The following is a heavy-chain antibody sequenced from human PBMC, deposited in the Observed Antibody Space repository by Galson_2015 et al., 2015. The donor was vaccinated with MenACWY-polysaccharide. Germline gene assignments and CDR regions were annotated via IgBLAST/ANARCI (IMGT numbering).Heavy chain of an antibody. J-gene: IGHJ1*01. D-gene: IGHD6-19*01. CDR1: GYIFTNYG. V-gene: IGHV1-18*01. Sequence: QSGAEVKKPGASVTVSCTASGYIFTNYGINWVRQAPGQGLEWMGWIGPSNGNTKYAQNFQGRVSMTTDTSTSTAYMEVESLRSDDTAIYFCVRAAATLAGTRYFPYWGQGTLVTVSS. CDR2: IGPSNGNT. CDR3: VRAAATLAGTRYFPY.